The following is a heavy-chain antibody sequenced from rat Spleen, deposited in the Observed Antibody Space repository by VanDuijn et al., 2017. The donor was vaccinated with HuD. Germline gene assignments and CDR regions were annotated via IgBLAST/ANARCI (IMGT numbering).Heavy chain of an antibody. V-gene: IGHV5-20*01. Sequence: EVQLVESGGGLVQPGRSMKLSCAASGFTFSSFAMAWVRQAPTKGLEWVASISYDGGNTYYRDSVKGRFTISRDNAKSSLYLQMDSLRSEDTSTYYCAKEDNYRWYFDFWGPGTMVTVSS. J-gene: IGHJ1*01. D-gene: IGHD1-10*01. CDR3: AKEDNYRWYFDF. CDR2: ISYDGGNT. CDR1: GFTFSSFA.